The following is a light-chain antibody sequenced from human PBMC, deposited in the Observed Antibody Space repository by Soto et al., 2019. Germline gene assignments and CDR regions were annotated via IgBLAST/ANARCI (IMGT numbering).Light chain of an antibody. V-gene: IGKV3-20*01. J-gene: IGKJ1*01. CDR3: QQYAGSPWT. CDR2: GAS. CDR1: QTISNNY. Sequence: ETVLTQSPGTLSLSPGERATLSCRASQTISNNYLAWYRQTPGQAPRLLIYGASNRATGIADRFSGSGSGTDFTLIIRRLEPEDFALYYCQQYAGSPWTFGQGTKVEIK.